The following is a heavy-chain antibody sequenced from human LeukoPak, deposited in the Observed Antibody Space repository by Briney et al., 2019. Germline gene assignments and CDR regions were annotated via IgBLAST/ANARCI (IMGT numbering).Heavy chain of an antibody. J-gene: IGHJ4*02. CDR2: INPNSGGT. CDR1: GYTFTGYY. D-gene: IGHD6-19*01. V-gene: IGHV1-2*02. CDR3: ARVYSSGPSVYG. Sequence: GASVKVSCKASGYTFTGYYMHWVRPAPGQGLEWMGWINPNSGGTNYAQKFQCTVTMTRDTSISIAYMKLSRLRSDDTAVYYCARVYSSGPSVYGWGQGTLVTVSS.